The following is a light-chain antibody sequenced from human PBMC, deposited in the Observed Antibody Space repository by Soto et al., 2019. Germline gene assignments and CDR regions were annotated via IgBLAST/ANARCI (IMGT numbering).Light chain of an antibody. CDR2: DAS. Sequence: IQMTQSPSSLSASVGDRVTITCQASQDISNYLNWYQQKPGKAPKLLIYDASSLESGVPSRFSGSGSGTEFTLTISSLQPDDFATYYCQQYNSYWTWTFGQGTKVDIK. CDR3: QQYNSYWTWT. V-gene: IGKV1-5*01. CDR1: QDISNY. J-gene: IGKJ1*01.